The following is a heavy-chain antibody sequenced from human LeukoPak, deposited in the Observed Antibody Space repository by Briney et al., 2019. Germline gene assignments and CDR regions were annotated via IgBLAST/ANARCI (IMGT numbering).Heavy chain of an antibody. V-gene: IGHV3-21*01. D-gene: IGHD5-18*01. CDR2: ISSSSSYI. J-gene: IGHJ4*02. CDR3: ASQGGLDTAH. Sequence: GGSLRLSCAASGFTFSSYSMNWVRQAPGKGLEWVSSISSSSSYIYYADSVKGRFTISRDNAKNSLYLQMNSLRAEDTAVYYCASQGGLDTAHWGQGTLVTVSS. CDR1: GFTFSSYS.